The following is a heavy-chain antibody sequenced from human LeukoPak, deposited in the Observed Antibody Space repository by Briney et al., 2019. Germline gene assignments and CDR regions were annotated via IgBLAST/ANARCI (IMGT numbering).Heavy chain of an antibody. Sequence: GASVKVSCQESGYIFISYYMHWVRQAPGQGLEWLGVVYPSAGTSDPAQRFRARITLSDDTSTSTAYMELRSLKSEDTAIYFCVREYHGGYFDFWGRGTLVTVS. CDR3: VREYHGGYFDF. J-gene: IGHJ4*02. CDR2: VYPSAGTS. CDR1: GYIFISYY. V-gene: IGHV1-46*03. D-gene: IGHD3-16*01.